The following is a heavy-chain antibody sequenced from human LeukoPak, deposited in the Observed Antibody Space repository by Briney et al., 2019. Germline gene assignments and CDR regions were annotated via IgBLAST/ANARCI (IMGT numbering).Heavy chain of an antibody. CDR3: ARGDTAMVEYYHYYYYMDV. J-gene: IGHJ6*03. Sequence: ASVKVSCKASGYTFTGYYMHWVRQAPGQGLEWMGWINPNSGGTNYAQKFQGRVTMTRDTSISTAYMELSRLRSDDTAVYYCARGDTAMVEYYHYYYYMDVWGKGTTVTVSS. V-gene: IGHV1-2*02. CDR1: GYTFTGYY. CDR2: INPNSGGT. D-gene: IGHD5-18*01.